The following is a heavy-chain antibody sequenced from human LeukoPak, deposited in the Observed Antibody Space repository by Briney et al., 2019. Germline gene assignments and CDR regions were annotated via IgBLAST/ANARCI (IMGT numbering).Heavy chain of an antibody. CDR3: ARGYGSSWPFDY. D-gene: IGHD6-13*01. J-gene: IGHJ4*02. CDR1: GFTFSSYG. V-gene: IGHV3-30*03. CDR2: ISYDGSNK. Sequence: GRSLRLSCAASGFTFSSYGMHWVRQAPGKGLEWVAVISYDGSNKYYADSVKGRFTISRDNSKNTLYLQMNSLRAEDTAVYYCARGYGSSWPFDYWGQGTLVTVSS.